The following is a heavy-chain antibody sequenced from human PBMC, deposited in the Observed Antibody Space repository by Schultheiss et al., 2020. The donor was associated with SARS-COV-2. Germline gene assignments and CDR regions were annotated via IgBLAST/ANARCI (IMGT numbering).Heavy chain of an antibody. CDR2: INPNSGGT. D-gene: IGHD3-22*01. J-gene: IGHJ6*02. Sequence: ASVKVSCKASGYTFTSYYMHWVRQAPGQGLEWMGWINPNSGGTNYAQKFQGRVTMTRNNSISTAYMELSTLRSEDTAVYYCAVYYYDNSGDSGSYGMDVWCQGTTVTVSS. CDR3: AVYYYDNSGDSGSYGMDV. V-gene: IGHV1-2*02. CDR1: GYTFTSYY.